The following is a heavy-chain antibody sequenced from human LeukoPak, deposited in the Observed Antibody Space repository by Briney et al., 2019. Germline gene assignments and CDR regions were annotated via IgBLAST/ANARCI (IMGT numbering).Heavy chain of an antibody. CDR1: GFNFSRYG. D-gene: IGHD4-17*01. CDR2: IWYDGSET. V-gene: IGHV3-33*02. J-gene: IGHJ6*02. CDR3: ASNKVTTEGMDV. Sequence: PGGSLRLSCAASGFNFSRYGMYWVRQAPGKGLEWVAIIWYDGSETYYADFAKGRFTISRDNSKNTLFLQMNSLRADDTAVYYCASNKVTTEGMDVWGQGTTVAVSS.